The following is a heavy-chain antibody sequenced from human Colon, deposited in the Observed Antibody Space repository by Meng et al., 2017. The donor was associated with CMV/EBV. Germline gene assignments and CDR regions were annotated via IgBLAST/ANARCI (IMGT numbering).Heavy chain of an antibody. Sequence: SETLSLTCTVSGGSISTTSYYWGWIRQPPGKGLEWIASIYYSGSTYHNPSLKSRVTISVDMSKNQFCLKLSSVTAADTAVYYCARGGTVILGYWGQGTLVTVSS. V-gene: IGHV4-39*07. CDR1: GGSISTTSYY. CDR3: ARGGTVILGY. J-gene: IGHJ4*02. D-gene: IGHD4-17*01. CDR2: IYYSGST.